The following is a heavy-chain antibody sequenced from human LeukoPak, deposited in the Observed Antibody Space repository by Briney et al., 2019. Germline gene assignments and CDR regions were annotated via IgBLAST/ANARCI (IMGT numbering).Heavy chain of an antibody. CDR1: GFTLSSYG. J-gene: IGHJ4*02. CDR3: AKVNYCSGGSCTGDY. Sequence: PGGSLRLSCAASGFTLSSYGMHWVRQAPGKGLEWVAVISYDGSNKYYADSVKGRFTISRDNSKNTLYLQMNSLRAEDTAVYYCAKVNYCSGGSCTGDYWGQGTLVTVSS. D-gene: IGHD2-15*01. CDR2: ISYDGSNK. V-gene: IGHV3-30*18.